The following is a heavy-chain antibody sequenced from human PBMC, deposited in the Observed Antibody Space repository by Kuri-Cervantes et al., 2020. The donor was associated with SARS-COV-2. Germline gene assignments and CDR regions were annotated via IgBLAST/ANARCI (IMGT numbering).Heavy chain of an antibody. V-gene: IGHV3-9*01. CDR2: ISWNSGSI. J-gene: IGHJ4*02. D-gene: IGHD3-16*01. Sequence: SLKISCAASGFTFDDYAMHWVRQAPGKGLEWVSGISWNSGSIGYADSVKGRFTISRDNSKNTLYLQMNDLRAEDTAVYYCASKGGWGQGTLVTVSS. CDR1: GFTFDDYA. CDR3: ASKGG.